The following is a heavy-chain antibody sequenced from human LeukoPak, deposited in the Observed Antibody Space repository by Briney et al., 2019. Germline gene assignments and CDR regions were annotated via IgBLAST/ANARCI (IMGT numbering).Heavy chain of an antibody. CDR1: GFTFSSYS. V-gene: IGHV3-21*04. J-gene: IGHJ4*02. D-gene: IGHD3-9*01. Sequence: PGGSLRLSCAASGFTFSSYSMNWVRQAPGKGLEWVSSISSSSSYIYYADSVKGRFTISRDNAKNSLYLQMNSLRAEDTAVYYCARGTTYYDILTGYYTIDYWGQGTLVTVSS. CDR2: ISSSSSYI. CDR3: ARGTTYYDILTGYYTIDY.